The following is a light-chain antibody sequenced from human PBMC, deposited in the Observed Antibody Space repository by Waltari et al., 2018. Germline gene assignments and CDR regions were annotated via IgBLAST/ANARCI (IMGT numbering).Light chain of an antibody. CDR1: QGIASN. CDR3: QQYNDWYS. J-gene: IGKJ2*03. V-gene: IGKV3-15*01. Sequence: EKVMTQSPATLSVSPGGVVTLSCRASQGIASNLAWYQYRPGQAPRLLIYDASTMASGIPSRFSGSWSGTECTLSISGLQSDESALYYCQQYNDWYSFGQGTKLGI. CDR2: DAS.